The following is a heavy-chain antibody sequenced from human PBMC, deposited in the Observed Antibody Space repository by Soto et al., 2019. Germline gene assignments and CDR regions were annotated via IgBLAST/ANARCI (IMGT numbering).Heavy chain of an antibody. CDR2: INHSGST. J-gene: IGHJ4*02. Sequence: SETLSLTCAVYGGSFSGYYWSWIRQPPGKGLEWIGEINHSGSTNYNPSLKSRVTISVDTSKNQFSLKLSSVTAADTAVYYCARARNRIAVAGTFDYWGQGTPVTVSS. D-gene: IGHD6-19*01. CDR3: ARARNRIAVAGTFDY. V-gene: IGHV4-34*01. CDR1: GGSFSGYY.